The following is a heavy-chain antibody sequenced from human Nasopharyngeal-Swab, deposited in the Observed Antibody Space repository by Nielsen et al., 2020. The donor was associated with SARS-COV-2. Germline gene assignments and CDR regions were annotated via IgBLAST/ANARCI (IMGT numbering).Heavy chain of an antibody. J-gene: IGHJ6*02. Sequence: VRQAPGKGLEWVSYISSSSSTIYYVDSVKGRFTISRDNAKNSLYLQMNSLRAEDTAVYYCARGSSSSSKAHYYYGMDVWGQGTTVTVSS. D-gene: IGHD6-6*01. CDR2: ISSSSSTI. V-gene: IGHV3-48*04. CDR3: ARGSSSSSKAHYYYGMDV.